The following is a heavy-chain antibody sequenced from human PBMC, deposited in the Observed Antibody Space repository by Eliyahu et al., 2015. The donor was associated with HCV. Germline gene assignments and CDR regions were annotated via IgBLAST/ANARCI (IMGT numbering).Heavy chain of an antibody. CDR2: NHYRGST. V-gene: IGHV4-59*01. Sequence: QVQLQESGPGLVKPSETLSLTCTVPGGSITTYYWSWIRQPPGKGLEWIGYNHYRGSTNYNPSLKSRVTISVDTSKNQFSLKLTSVTAADTAVYYCASGGGGIAVAGTGGWFDPWGQGTLVTVSS. D-gene: IGHD6-19*01. J-gene: IGHJ5*02. CDR3: ASGGGGIAVAGTGGWFDP. CDR1: GGSITTYY.